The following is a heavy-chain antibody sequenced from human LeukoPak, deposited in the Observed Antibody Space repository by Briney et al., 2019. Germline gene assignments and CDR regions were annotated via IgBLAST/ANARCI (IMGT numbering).Heavy chain of an antibody. CDR2: INSDGSWT. CDR3: VSFYETY. CDR1: GFTFSSYS. Sequence: GGSLRLSCAASGFTFSSYSMNWVHQAPGKGLVWVSHINSDGSWTSYADSVKGRFTISKDNAKNTVYLQMNNLRAEDTAVYYCVSFYETYWGRGTLVTVSS. V-gene: IGHV3-74*01. D-gene: IGHD2-2*01. J-gene: IGHJ4*02.